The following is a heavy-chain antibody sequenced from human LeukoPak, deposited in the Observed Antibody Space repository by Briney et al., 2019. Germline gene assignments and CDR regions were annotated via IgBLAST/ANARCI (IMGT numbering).Heavy chain of an antibody. J-gene: IGHJ4*02. CDR3: AGMIGYFDY. V-gene: IGHV4-59*08. CDR2: IYYSGST. D-gene: IGHD3-16*01. Sequence: SETLSLTCTVSGGSISSYYWSWIRQPPGKGLEWIGYIYYSGSTNYNPSLKSRVTISVDTSKNQFSLKMNSVTAADTAVYYCAGMIGYFDYWGQGTLVTVSS. CDR1: GGSISSYY.